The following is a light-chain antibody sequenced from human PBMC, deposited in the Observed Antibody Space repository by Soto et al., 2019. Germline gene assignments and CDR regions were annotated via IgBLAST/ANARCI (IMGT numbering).Light chain of an antibody. V-gene: IGLV1-47*01. J-gene: IGLJ1*01. CDR2: RDY. Sequence: QPVLTQPPSASGTPGQRVTISCSGSSSNIGSNYVYWYQQLPGTAPKLLIYRDYRRPSGVPDRFSGSKSGTSASLAISGLRSEDEADYYCAAWDDSLSGCYVFGTGTKLTVL. CDR3: AAWDDSLSGCYV. CDR1: SSNIGSNY.